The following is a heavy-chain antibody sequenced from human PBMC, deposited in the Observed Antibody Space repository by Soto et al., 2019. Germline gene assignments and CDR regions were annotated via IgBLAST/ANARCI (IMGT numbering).Heavy chain of an antibody. Sequence: SQTLSLTCAISVDSVSSNSAAWNWIGQSPSRGLEWLGRTYYRSQWYSDYAVAVKGRITINPDTSKNQFSLQLNSVTPEDTALYYCAREEILVAYNWFEPWGQGTLVTVSS. J-gene: IGHJ5*02. CDR3: AREEILVAYNWFEP. V-gene: IGHV6-1*01. D-gene: IGHD1-26*01. CDR2: TYYRSQWYS. CDR1: VDSVSSNSAA.